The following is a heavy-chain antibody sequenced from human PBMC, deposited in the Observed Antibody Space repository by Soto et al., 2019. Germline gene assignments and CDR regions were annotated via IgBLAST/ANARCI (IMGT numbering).Heavy chain of an antibody. V-gene: IGHV3-23*01. CDR3: AKGLGKGGTEFDC. Sequence: PGGSLRLSCEASGFTFSTYAMSWVRQAPGKGLEWVSTISGSGGITYQAGGGTYQADSVKGRFIISRDNSKNTLYLQMKSLRAEDTAVYYCAKGLGKGGTEFDCWGQGTLVTVSS. J-gene: IGHJ4*02. D-gene: IGHD3-16*01. CDR1: GFTFSTYA. CDR2: ISGSGGITYQAGGGT.